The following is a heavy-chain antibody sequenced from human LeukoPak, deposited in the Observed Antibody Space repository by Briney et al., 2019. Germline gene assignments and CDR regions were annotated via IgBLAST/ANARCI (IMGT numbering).Heavy chain of an antibody. Sequence: PGGSLRLSCAASGFTFSSYAMSWVRQAPGKGLEWVSAISGSGGSTYYADSVKGRFTISRDNSKNTLYLQMNSLRAEDTAVYYCARVPYYYGSGSYYRNNWFDPWGQGTLVTVSS. V-gene: IGHV3-23*01. CDR3: ARVPYYYGSGSYYRNNWFDP. J-gene: IGHJ5*02. CDR1: GFTFSSYA. CDR2: ISGSGGST. D-gene: IGHD3-10*01.